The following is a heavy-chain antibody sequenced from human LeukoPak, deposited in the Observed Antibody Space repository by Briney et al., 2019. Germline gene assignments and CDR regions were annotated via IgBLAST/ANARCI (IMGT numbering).Heavy chain of an antibody. CDR1: GHTFVSYG. CDR3: ARRFCSSVSCYDDDALDV. J-gene: IGHJ3*01. D-gene: IGHD2-2*01. CDR2: ISGYNGKI. V-gene: IGHV1-18*01. Sequence: EASVNVSCKASGHTFVSYGISWVRQAPGQGLEWMGWISGYNGKINYAQKFQGRVTMTTDTSTSTAYLELRSLTSEDTAVYYCARRFCSSVSCYDDDALDVWGQGTLVTVSS.